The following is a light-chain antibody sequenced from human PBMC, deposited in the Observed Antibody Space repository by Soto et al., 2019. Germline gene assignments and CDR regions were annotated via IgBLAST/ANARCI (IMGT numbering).Light chain of an antibody. J-gene: IGKJ2*01. Sequence: DIQMTQSPSSLSASVGDRVTITCQASQDISTFLNWYQHIPGKAPKLLIYDASNLETGVPSRLNGSGSGTDFTLTISSGQPEDVATYYCQQYDTLSYNCGQGTKLEI. CDR3: QQYDTLSYN. V-gene: IGKV1-33*01. CDR1: QDISTF. CDR2: DAS.